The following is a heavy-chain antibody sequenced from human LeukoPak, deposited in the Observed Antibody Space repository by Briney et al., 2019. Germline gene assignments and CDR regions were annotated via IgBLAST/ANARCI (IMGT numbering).Heavy chain of an antibody. CDR1: GFTFSAHW. CDR3: ARDGPTAYFDY. V-gene: IGHV3-7*01. CDR2: MNRDGSAK. J-gene: IGHJ4*02. Sequence: PGGSLRLSCAASGFTFSAHWMTWVRQAPGKGLEWVANMNRDGSAKYYVDSVKGRFTISRDDTKNSLYLQMNSLRAEDTAVYYCARDGPTAYFDYWGQGTLVTVSS. D-gene: IGHD5-18*01.